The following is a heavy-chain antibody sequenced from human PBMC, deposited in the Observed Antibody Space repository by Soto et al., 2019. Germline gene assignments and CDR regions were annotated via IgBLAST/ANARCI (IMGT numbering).Heavy chain of an antibody. V-gene: IGHV1-24*01. D-gene: IGHD3-9*01. J-gene: IGHJ4*02. Sequence: GASVKVSCKVSGYTLTELSMHWVRQAPGKGLEWMGGFDPEDGETIYAQKFQGRVTMTEDTSTDTAYMELSSLRSEDTAVYYCATPRLRYFDWPSQFDHWGQGTLVTVSS. CDR2: FDPEDGET. CDR1: GYTLTELS. CDR3: ATPRLRYFDWPSQFDH.